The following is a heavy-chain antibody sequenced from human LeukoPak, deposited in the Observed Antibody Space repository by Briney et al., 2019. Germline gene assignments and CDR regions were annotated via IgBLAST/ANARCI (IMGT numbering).Heavy chain of an antibody. CDR1: GFTFAIYA. Sequence: PGRSLRLSCAASGFTFAIYAMHWVRQAPGKGLEWVAVISYDGNNKYYADSVKGRFTISRDNSKNTLYLQMNSLRAEDTAVYYCARGSGVQVWSSLGYWGQGTLVTVSS. J-gene: IGHJ4*02. V-gene: IGHV3-30-3*01. D-gene: IGHD5-18*01. CDR3: ARGSGVQVWSSLGY. CDR2: ISYDGNNK.